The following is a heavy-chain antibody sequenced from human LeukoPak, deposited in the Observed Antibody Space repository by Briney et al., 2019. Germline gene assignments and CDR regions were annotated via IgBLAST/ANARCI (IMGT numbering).Heavy chain of an antibody. CDR3: TRGLKGNYYSGSGTYRWFAP. D-gene: IGHD3-10*01. V-gene: IGHV1-8*03. CDR2: MNPKSNNR. Sequence: GASVKVSCKASGYTFTNYDVNWVRQATGQGLEWMGWMNPKSNNRGYAQKFQGSVTITTDTSISTAYMELSSLRSDDTAVYYCTRGLKGNYYSGSGTYRWFAPWGQGTLVTVSS. CDR1: GYTFTNYD. J-gene: IGHJ5*02.